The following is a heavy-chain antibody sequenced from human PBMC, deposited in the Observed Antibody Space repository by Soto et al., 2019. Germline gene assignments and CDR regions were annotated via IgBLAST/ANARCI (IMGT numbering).Heavy chain of an antibody. Sequence: QVQLVQSGAEVKKPGSSVKVSCKTSGGTFSTYTITWVRQAPGQGLEWMGRIIPILGTINYAQKFQGRVRITADKATTTAYMELSSLRSEDSALYYSARSIVAADAFAIWGQGTMVTVSS. D-gene: IGHD5-12*01. CDR2: IIPILGTI. CDR3: ARSIVAADAFAI. J-gene: IGHJ3*02. V-gene: IGHV1-69*08. CDR1: GGTFSTYT.